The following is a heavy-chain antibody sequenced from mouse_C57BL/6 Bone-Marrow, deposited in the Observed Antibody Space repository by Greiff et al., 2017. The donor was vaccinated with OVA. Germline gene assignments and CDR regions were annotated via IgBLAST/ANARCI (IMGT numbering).Heavy chain of an antibody. J-gene: IGHJ1*03. CDR3: ASGHYGSSYWYFDV. Sequence: QVQLQQSGAELVKPGASVKMSCKASGYTFTTYPIEWMKQNHGKSLEWIGNFHPYNDDTKYNEKFKGKATLTVDKSSSTVYLELSRLTSDDSAVYYCASGHYGSSYWYFDVWGTGTTVTVSS. D-gene: IGHD1-1*01. V-gene: IGHV1-47*01. CDR1: GYTFTTYP. CDR2: FHPYNDDT.